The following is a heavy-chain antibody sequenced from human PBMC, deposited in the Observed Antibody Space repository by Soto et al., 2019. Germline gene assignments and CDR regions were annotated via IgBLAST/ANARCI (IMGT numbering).Heavy chain of an antibody. D-gene: IGHD3-10*01. J-gene: IGHJ6*02. CDR2: IYPGDSDT. V-gene: IGHV5-51*01. Sequence: GESLKISCKGSGYSFTSYWISWVRQMPGKGLEWMGIIYPGDSDTRYSPSFQGQVTISADKSISTAYLQWSSLKASDTAMYYCARLGGSGSPYYYYYGMDVWGQGTTVTVSS. CDR3: ARLGGSGSPYYYYYGMDV. CDR1: GYSFTSYW.